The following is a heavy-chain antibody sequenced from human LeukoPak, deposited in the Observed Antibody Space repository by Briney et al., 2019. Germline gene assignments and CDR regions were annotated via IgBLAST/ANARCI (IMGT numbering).Heavy chain of an antibody. D-gene: IGHD5-12*01. J-gene: IGHJ4*02. V-gene: IGHV1-69*13. Sequence: AASVKVSCKASGGTFSSYAISWVRQAPGQGLEWMGGIIPIFGTANYAQKFQGRVAITADESTSTAYMELSSLRSEDTAVYYCASSYRGYSGYDQFDYWGQGTLVTVSS. CDR3: ASSYRGYSGYDQFDY. CDR2: IIPIFGTA. CDR1: GGTFSSYA.